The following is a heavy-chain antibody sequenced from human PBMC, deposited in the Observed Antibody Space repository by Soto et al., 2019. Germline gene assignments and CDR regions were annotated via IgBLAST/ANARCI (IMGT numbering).Heavy chain of an antibody. Sequence: EVQLVESGGGLVQPGGSLRLSCAASGFTFSSYWMHWVRQVPGKGLVWVSRINSDGSTTSYADSVKGRFTISRDNAKNTLYLQMNSLTAEDTAVYYCARASTVINPHWCFDLWGRGTLVTVSS. CDR2: INSDGSTT. CDR1: GFTFSSYW. J-gene: IGHJ2*01. V-gene: IGHV3-74*01. CDR3: ARASTVINPHWCFDL. D-gene: IGHD4-17*01.